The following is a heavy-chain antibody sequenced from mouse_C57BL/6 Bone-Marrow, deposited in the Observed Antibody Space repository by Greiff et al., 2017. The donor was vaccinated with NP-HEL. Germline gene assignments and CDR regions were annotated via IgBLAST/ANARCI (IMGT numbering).Heavy chain of an antibody. CDR1: GYTFTSYG. D-gene: IGHD2-2*01. CDR3: PYGYGYWYFDV. CDR2: IYPRSGNT. J-gene: IGHJ1*03. V-gene: IGHV1-81*01. Sequence: QVQLQQSGAELARPGASVKLSCKASGYTFTSYGISWVKQRTGQGLEWIGEIYPRSGNTYYNEKFKGKATLTADKSSSTAYMELRSLTSEDSAVYFCPYGYGYWYFDVWGTGTTVTVSS.